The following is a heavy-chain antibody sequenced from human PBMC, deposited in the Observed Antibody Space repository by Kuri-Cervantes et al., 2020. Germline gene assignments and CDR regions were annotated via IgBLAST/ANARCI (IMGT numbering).Heavy chain of an antibody. V-gene: IGHV4-39*01. D-gene: IGHD3-10*01. J-gene: IGHJ4*02. Sequence: GSLRLSCTVSGGSISSSSYYWGWIRQPPGKGLEWIGSIYYSGSTYYNPSLKSRVTISVDTSKNQFSLKLSSVTAADTAVYYCARGRRAVARGVIGYWGQGTLVTVSS. CDR1: GGSISSSSYY. CDR2: IYYSGST. CDR3: ARGRRAVARGVIGY.